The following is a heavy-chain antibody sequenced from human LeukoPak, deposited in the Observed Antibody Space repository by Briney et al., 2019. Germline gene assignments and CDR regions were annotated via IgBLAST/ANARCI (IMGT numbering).Heavy chain of an antibody. V-gene: IGHV3-21*01. Sequence: GGSLRLSCAASGFTFSSYSMNWVRQAPGKGLEWVSSISSSSSYIYYADSVKGRFTISRDNLKNLLFLQINSLRVEDTAVYYCARETPRRGETRDGYRWGQGTVVTVSS. CDR1: GFTFSSYS. CDR2: ISSSSSYI. D-gene: IGHD5-24*01. CDR3: ARETPRRGETRDGYR. J-gene: IGHJ4*02.